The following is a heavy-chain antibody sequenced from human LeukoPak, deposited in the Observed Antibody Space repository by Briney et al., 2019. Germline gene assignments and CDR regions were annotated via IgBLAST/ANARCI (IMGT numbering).Heavy chain of an antibody. J-gene: IGHJ4*02. CDR2: TYYRSKWHN. Sequence: SQTLSLTCAISRDSVSSNSAVWNWIRQSPSRGLEWLGRTYYRSKWHNEYAESVKSRITINPDTSKNQFSLQLNSVTPEDTAVYYCTREATLFDYWGQGTLVTVSS. CDR3: TREATLFDY. V-gene: IGHV6-1*01. CDR1: RDSVSSNSAV.